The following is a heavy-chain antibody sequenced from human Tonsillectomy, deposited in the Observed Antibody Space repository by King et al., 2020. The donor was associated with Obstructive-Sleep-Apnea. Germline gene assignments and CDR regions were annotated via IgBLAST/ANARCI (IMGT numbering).Heavy chain of an antibody. V-gene: IGHV1-18*04. D-gene: IGHD2-2*01. CDR3: ARIKDCSSTSCPKYNWFDP. CDR2: ISAYNGNT. J-gene: IGHJ5*02. CDR1: GYTFTSYG. Sequence: QLVQSGAEVKKPGASVKVSCKASGYTFTSYGISWVRQAPGQGLEWMGWISAYNGNTNYAQKLQGKFTMTTDTSTSTAYMELRSLRSEDTAVYYCARIKDCSSTSCPKYNWFDPWGQGTLVTVSS.